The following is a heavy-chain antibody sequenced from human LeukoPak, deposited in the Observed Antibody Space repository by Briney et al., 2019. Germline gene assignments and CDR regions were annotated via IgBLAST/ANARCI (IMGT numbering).Heavy chain of an antibody. CDR3: ARQRGGYDFWSGRDLYYFDY. CDR2: IYYSGST. D-gene: IGHD3-3*01. V-gene: IGHV4-39*01. CDR1: GGSFSGYY. Sequence: SETLSLTCAVYGGSFSGYYWGWIRQPPGKGLEWIGSIYYSGSTYYNPSLKSRVTISVDTSKNQFSLELSSVTAADTAVYYCARQRGGYDFWSGRDLYYFDYWGQGTLVTVSS. J-gene: IGHJ4*02.